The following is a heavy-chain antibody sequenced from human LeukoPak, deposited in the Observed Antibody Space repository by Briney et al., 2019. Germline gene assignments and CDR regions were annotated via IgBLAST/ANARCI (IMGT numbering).Heavy chain of an antibody. D-gene: IGHD3-10*01. J-gene: IGHJ1*01. CDR2: IIPIFGTA. CDR1: GGTFSSYA. Sequence: SVKVSCKASGGTFSSYAISWVRQAPGQGLEWMGGIIPIFGTANYAQKFQGRVTITTDESTSTAYMELSSLRSEDTAVYYCARSSGGATYHPPEFFLHWGQGTLITVSS. V-gene: IGHV1-69*05. CDR3: ARSSGGATYHPPEFFLH.